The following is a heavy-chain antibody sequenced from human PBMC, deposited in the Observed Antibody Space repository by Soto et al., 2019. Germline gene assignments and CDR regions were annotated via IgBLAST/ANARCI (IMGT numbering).Heavy chain of an antibody. Sequence: EVQLVEPGGGLAQPGGSLRLSCAASGFTLSNFWMHWVRHVPGKGLVWVSRINGDGTSSAYADSVKGRLTISRDNARNTVYLQMDRLRVEDTGLFYCARDFDWYLDVWGRGTLVTVPS. CDR1: GFTLSNFW. CDR3: ARDFDWYLDV. V-gene: IGHV3-74*03. J-gene: IGHJ2*01. CDR2: INGDGTSS.